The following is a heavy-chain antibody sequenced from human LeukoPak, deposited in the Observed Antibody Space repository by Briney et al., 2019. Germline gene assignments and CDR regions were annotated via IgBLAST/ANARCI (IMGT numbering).Heavy chain of an antibody. Sequence: SQTLSLTCSVSGGSFSIGGYSWTWIRQLPGRGLEWIGYIYYSGNTYYNPSLKSRVTISVDTSKNQFSLKLSSVTAADTAVYYCARGVELTTTVTSYSFDYWGQGTLVNVSS. V-gene: IGHV4-31*03. CDR3: ARGVELTTTVTSYSFDY. D-gene: IGHD4-17*01. CDR1: GGSFSIGGYS. J-gene: IGHJ4*02. CDR2: IYYSGNT.